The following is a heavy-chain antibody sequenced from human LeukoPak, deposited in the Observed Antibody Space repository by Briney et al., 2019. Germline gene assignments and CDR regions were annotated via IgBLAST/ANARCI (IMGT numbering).Heavy chain of an antibody. CDR2: IYSGGST. CDR3: ARDSDGALDY. Sequence: GRSLRLSCAASGFTVSSNYMSWVRQAPGKGLEWVSVIYSGGSTYYADSVKGRFTISRDNSKNTLYLQMNSLRDEDTAVYYCARDSDGALDYWGQGTLVTVSS. D-gene: IGHD5-24*01. V-gene: IGHV3-53*01. J-gene: IGHJ4*02. CDR1: GFTVSSNY.